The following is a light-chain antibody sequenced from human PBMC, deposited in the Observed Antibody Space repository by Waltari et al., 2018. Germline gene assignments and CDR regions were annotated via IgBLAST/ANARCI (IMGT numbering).Light chain of an antibody. J-gene: IGKJ1*01. CDR1: QSVGRT. V-gene: IGKV3-20*01. Sequence: EIVLTQSPGTLSLSPGATASPSCRASQSVGRTLAWYQPKPDPAPRLLIYAAATSATGIPDMFSGSGSGTDFRLTFSRLEPEDFAVYYCQHYVRLPVTFGQGTTVELK. CDR2: AAA. CDR3: QHYVRLPVT.